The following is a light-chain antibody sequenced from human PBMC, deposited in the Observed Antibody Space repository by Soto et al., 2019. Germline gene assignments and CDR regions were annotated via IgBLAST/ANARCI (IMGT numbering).Light chain of an antibody. CDR1: QSVNKN. V-gene: IGKV3-15*01. Sequence: EIALTQYPATPSVSPGERATLSCRASQSVNKNLAWYQQKLGQAPRVLIYGASTRATGIPARFTGSGSGTEFILTITSLKYEDSAVYYCQEYNTWTWTFGQGTKVDIK. CDR3: QEYNTWTWT. J-gene: IGKJ1*01. CDR2: GAS.